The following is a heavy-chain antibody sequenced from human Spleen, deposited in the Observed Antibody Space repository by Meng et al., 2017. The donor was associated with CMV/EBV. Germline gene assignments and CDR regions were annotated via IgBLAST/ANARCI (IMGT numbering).Heavy chain of an antibody. V-gene: IGHV3-48*04. CDR1: GFTFSSYE. D-gene: IGHD2-2*02. Sequence: GGSLRLSCAASGFTFSSYEMNWVRQAPGKGLEWVSYISSTSSTIYNADSVKGRFTISRDNAKNSLYLQMNSLRAEDTAVYYCAGKSCISSTCYRVWWFDPWGQGTLVTVSS. CDR3: AGKSCISSTCYRVWWFDP. CDR2: ISSTSSTI. J-gene: IGHJ5*02.